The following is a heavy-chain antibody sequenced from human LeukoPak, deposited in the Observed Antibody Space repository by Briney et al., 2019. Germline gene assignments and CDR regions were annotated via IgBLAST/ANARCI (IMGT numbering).Heavy chain of an antibody. CDR3: AALPEDTAMVYTDY. CDR1: GGTFSSYA. CDR2: IIPIFGTA. D-gene: IGHD5-18*01. V-gene: IGHV1-69*05. Sequence: GASVKVSCKASGGTFSSYAISWVRQAPGQGLEWMGGIIPIFGTANYAQKFQERVTITRDMSTSTAYMELSSLRSEDTAVYYCAALPEDTAMVYTDYWGQGTLVTVSS. J-gene: IGHJ4*02.